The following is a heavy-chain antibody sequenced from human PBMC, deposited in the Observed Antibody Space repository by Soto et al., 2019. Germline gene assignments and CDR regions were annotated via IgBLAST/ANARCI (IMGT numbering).Heavy chain of an antibody. J-gene: IGHJ5*02. CDR2: ISAYNGNT. D-gene: IGHD6-19*01. V-gene: IGHV1-18*01. CDR3: ASVRGGSGWYTNWFDP. CDR1: GYTFTSYG. Sequence: ASVKVSCKASGYTFTSYGISWVRQAPGQGLEWMGWISAYNGNTNYGQKLQGRVTMTTDTSTSTAYMELRSLRSDDTAVYYCASVRGGSGWYTNWFDPWGQGTLVTVSS.